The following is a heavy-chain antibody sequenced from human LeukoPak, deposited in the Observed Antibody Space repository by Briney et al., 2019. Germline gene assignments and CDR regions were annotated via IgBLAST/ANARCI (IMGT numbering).Heavy chain of an antibody. V-gene: IGHV3-23*01. D-gene: IGHD3-22*01. CDR1: GFTFKTYA. CDR3: TKDSRYYDGSAYYYPGWFDP. CDR2: IIGNNDNI. Sequence: GGSLRLSCTASGFTFKTYAMNWVRQAPGKGLEWVSTIIGNNDNIHYADSVRGRFTISRDNSKNTVFLQMNSLRAEDTAVYYCTKDSRYYDGSAYYYPGWFDPWGQGTLVTVSS. J-gene: IGHJ5*02.